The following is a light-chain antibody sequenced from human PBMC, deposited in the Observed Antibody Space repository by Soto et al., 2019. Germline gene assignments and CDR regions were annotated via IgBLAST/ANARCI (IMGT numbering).Light chain of an antibody. J-gene: IGLJ3*02. CDR3: QSSDSSLSGSV. V-gene: IGLV1-40*01. Sequence: QSVLTQPPSVSGAPGQRVTISCTGSSSNIGAGYDVHWYQQLPGTAPKLLIYGNSNRPSGVPDRFSGSKSGTSASLAITGLQAEGEADYYCQSSDSSLSGSVFGGGTQLTVL. CDR1: SSNIGAGYD. CDR2: GNS.